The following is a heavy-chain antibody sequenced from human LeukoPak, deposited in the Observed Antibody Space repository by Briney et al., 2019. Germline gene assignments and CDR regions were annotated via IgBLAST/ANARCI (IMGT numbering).Heavy chain of an antibody. J-gene: IGHJ4*02. CDR1: GYSFTSYW. CDR3: ARRGQRDYFDY. CDR2: MYPGDSDT. Sequence: GESLKISCKGSGYSFTSYWIGWVRQMPGEGLEWMGIMYPGDSDTRYRPSFQGQVTISADKSISTAYLQWSSLKASDTAMYYCARRGQRDYFDYWGQGTLVTVSS. V-gene: IGHV5-51*01.